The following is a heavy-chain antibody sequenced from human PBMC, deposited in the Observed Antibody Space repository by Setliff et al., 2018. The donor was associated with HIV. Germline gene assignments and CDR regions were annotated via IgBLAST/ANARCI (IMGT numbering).Heavy chain of an antibody. J-gene: IGHJ6*02. CDR3: VRDTFDGRSYYGWDV. V-gene: IGHV3-74*01. CDR1: GLTFSTSW. CDR2: LNPEANYI. D-gene: IGHD3-9*01. Sequence: GGSLRLSCAASGLTFSTSWMQWVRQSPGEGLLWVARLNPEANYIHYADSVKGRFTISGDNAKNTLYLQMNSLRTEDTAVYYCVRDTFDGRSYYGWDVWGQGTTVTVSS.